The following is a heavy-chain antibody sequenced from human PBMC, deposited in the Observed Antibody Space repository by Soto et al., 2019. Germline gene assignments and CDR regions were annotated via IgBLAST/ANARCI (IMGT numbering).Heavy chain of an antibody. D-gene: IGHD3-10*01. Sequence: QVQLVEAGGGVVQPGRSLRLSCAASGSSFSTYTMNWVRQAPGKGLEWVALITYDGSNNYYADSVKGRFTISRDNSKNTLYLQMNSLRAEDTAIYYCAREQSGVDFSYGMDVWGQGTTVTVSS. CDR3: AREQSGVDFSYGMDV. CDR2: ITYDGSNN. V-gene: IGHV3-30-3*01. J-gene: IGHJ6*02. CDR1: GSSFSTYT.